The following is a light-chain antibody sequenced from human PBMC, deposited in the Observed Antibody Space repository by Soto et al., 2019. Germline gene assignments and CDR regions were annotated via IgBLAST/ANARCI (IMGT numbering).Light chain of an antibody. CDR1: NSDVGSYNP. CDR2: DGI. V-gene: IGLV2-23*01. CDR3: CSHAASTTVV. Sequence: QSALTQPASVSGSPGQSITISCTGTNSDVGSYNPVSWYQQHPGRAPKLMIYDGIKRPPGVSNRFSGSRSGNTASLTISGLQAEDEADYYCCSHAASTTVVFGGGTKVTVL. J-gene: IGLJ2*01.